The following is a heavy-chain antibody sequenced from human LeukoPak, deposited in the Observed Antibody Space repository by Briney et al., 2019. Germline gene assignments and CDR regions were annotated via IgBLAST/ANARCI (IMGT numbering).Heavy chain of an antibody. V-gene: IGHV2-70*11. CDR3: TRYGDYVGSFDY. D-gene: IGHD4-17*01. J-gene: IGHJ4*02. CDR2: IAWDDDI. Sequence: SGPALVKPTQTLTLTCTFSGFALSTSGMCVSWIRQPPGKALEWLARIAWDDDIYYSTSLKTRLTISKDTSKNQVVLTMTNMHPVDTATYYCTRYGDYVGSFDYWGQGTLVTVSS. CDR1: GFALSTSGMC.